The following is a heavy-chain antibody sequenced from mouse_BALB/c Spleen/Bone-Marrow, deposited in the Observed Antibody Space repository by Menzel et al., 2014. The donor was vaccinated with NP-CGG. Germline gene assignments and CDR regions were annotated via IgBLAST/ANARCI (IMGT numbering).Heavy chain of an antibody. J-gene: IGHJ2*01. D-gene: IGHD2-4*01. CDR1: GFTFTDYF. CDR3: ARGYYDDY. Sequence: EAMLVESGGGLVQPGGSLRLSCATSGFTFTDYFMTWVRQPPGKALEWLGFIRNKANGYTTEYSASVKGRFTISRNNSQSILYLQMNTLRAEDSATYYCARGYYDDYWGQGTTLTVSS. V-gene: IGHV7-3*02. CDR2: IRNKANGYTT.